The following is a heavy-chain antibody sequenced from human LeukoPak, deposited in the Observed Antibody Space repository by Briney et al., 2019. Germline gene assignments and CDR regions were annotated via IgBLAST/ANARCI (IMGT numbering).Heavy chain of an antibody. CDR1: GYTFSSYD. V-gene: IGHV1-8*01. J-gene: IGHJ4*02. D-gene: IGHD7-27*01. CDR2: MSPNSGDT. CDR3: ARGPPNWGYDY. Sequence: ASVKVSCKASGYTFSSYDFNWVRQATGQRPEWMGWMSPNSGDTGYVQKFQDRVTMTRNTSISTAYMELSSLRSDDTAVYYCARGPPNWGYDYWGPGTLVTVSS.